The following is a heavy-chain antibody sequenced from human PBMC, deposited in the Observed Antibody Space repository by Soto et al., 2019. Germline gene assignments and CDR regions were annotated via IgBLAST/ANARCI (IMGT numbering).Heavy chain of an antibody. CDR1: GYTFTSYG. J-gene: IGHJ4*02. V-gene: IGHV1-18*01. D-gene: IGHD6-13*01. Sequence: VQLVQSGAEVKKPGASVKVSCQASGYTFTSYGISWVRQAPGQGLEWMGWISAYNGNTNYAQKLQGRVTMTTDTSTSTAYMEPRSLRSDDTAVYYCARDTPRTNSSSWYSGTNDYWGQGTLVTVSS. CDR3: ARDTPRTNSSSWYSGTNDY. CDR2: ISAYNGNT.